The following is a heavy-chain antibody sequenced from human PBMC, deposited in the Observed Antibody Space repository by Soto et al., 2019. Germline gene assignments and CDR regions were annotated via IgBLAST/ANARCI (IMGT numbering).Heavy chain of an antibody. J-gene: IGHJ5*02. CDR2: ISRHTDGT. CDR3: AKVSSNSWYEGRNWFDP. D-gene: IGHD6-13*01. CDR1: GFTVSSSG. V-gene: IGHV3-23*01. Sequence: GGSLRLSCAASGFTVSSSGMSWVRQAPGRGLEWVSGISRHTDGTHYAESVRGRFTISRDNSKNTIYLHMNSLRVEDTAIYFCAKVSSNSWYEGRNWFDPWGQGTLVTVSS.